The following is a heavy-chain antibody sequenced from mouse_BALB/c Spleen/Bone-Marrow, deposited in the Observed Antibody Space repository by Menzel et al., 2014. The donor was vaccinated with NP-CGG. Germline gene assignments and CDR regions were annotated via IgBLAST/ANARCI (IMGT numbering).Heavy chain of an antibody. CDR3: AREGSTMITTPFAY. V-gene: IGHV2-9*02. CDR2: IWAGGST. D-gene: IGHD2-4*01. J-gene: IGHJ3*01. CDR1: GFSLTSYG. Sequence: VKLMESGPGLVAPSQSLSITCTVSGFSLTSYGVHWVRQPPEKGLEWLGVIWAGGSTNYNPALMSRLSISKDNSKSQVFLKMNSLQTDDTAMYYCAREGSTMITTPFAYWGQGTLVTVSA.